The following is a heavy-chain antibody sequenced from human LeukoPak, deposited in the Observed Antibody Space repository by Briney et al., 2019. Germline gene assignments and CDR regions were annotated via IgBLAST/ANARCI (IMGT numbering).Heavy chain of an antibody. CDR2: IYSGGST. CDR1: GFTVSSNY. Sequence: GGSLRLSCAASGFTVSSNYMSWVRQAPGKGLEWVSVIYSGGSTYYADSVKGRFTISRDNSKNTLYLQMNSLRAEDTAVYYCARDVYYYDSSGYYLPHFDYWGQGTLVTVSS. CDR3: ARDVYYYDSSGYYLPHFDY. V-gene: IGHV3-66*01. J-gene: IGHJ4*02. D-gene: IGHD3-22*01.